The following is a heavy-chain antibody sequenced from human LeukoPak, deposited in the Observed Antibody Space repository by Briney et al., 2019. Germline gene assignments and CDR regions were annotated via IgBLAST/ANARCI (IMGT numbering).Heavy chain of an antibody. V-gene: IGHV1-2*02. CDR2: INPNSGGT. Sequence: ASVKVSCKASGYTFTGYYMHWVRQAPGQGLEWMGWINPNSGGTNYAQKFQGRVTMTRDTSISTAYMELSRLRSDDTAVYYCAREVWYSSWYEGWFDPWGQGTLVTVSS. D-gene: IGHD6-13*01. J-gene: IGHJ5*02. CDR1: GYTFTGYY. CDR3: AREVWYSSWYEGWFDP.